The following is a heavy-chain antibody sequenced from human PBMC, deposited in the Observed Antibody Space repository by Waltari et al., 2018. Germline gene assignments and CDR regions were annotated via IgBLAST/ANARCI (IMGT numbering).Heavy chain of an antibody. D-gene: IGHD3-16*01. V-gene: IGHV4-38-2*01. CDR1: GYSISSGYY. Sequence: QMQLQESGPGLVKPSETLSLTCAVSGYSISSGYYWGWIRQPPGKGLEWIGSIYHSGSTYYNPSLKSRVTISVDTSKNQFSLKLSSVTAADTAVYYCARHGGFRDDYFDYWGQGTLVTVSS. CDR3: ARHGGFRDDYFDY. J-gene: IGHJ4*02. CDR2: IYHSGST.